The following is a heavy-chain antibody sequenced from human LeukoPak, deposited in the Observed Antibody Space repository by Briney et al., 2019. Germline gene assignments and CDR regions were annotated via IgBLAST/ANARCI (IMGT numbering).Heavy chain of an antibody. CDR2: IRDSGDNT. J-gene: IGHJ4*02. D-gene: IGHD6-19*01. CDR3: TRDDAVGGGYLDY. CDR1: GFTFNNYA. Sequence: GGSLRLSCVASGFTFNNYAMTWVCQAPGKGLEWVSAIRDSGDNTYYADSVKGRFTISRDKSKNTLFLQMNSLRAEDTAIYYCTRDDAVGGGYLDYWGQGALVTVSS. V-gene: IGHV3-23*01.